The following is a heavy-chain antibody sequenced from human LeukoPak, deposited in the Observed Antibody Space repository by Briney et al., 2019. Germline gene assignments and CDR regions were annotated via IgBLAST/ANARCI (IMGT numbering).Heavy chain of an antibody. CDR2: IHHSGST. V-gene: IGHV4-30-4*01. CDR1: GGAITDGNHY. Sequence: SETLSLTCTVSGGAITDGNHYWSWTRQHPGGGLEWIGYIHHSGSTYYIPSLKSRLTMSLDTSKNQFSLKLSSVTAADTAVYYCARKPIVNSAWYYFDYWGQGTLVTVSS. J-gene: IGHJ4*02. D-gene: IGHD3-22*01. CDR3: ARKPIVNSAWYYFDY.